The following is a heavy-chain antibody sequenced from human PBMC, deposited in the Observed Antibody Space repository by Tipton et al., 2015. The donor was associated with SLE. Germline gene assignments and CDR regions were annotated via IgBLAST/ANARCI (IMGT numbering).Heavy chain of an antibody. CDR1: GGSISSSSYY. D-gene: IGHD3-10*01. J-gene: IGHJ4*02. CDR2: IYYTGST. V-gene: IGHV4-39*07. Sequence: TLSLTCTVSGGSISSSSYYWGWIRQPPGKGLEWIGIIYYTGSTYYNPSLKSRVTISVDTSKNQFSLNLSSVTAADTAVYYCAKDLKITMVRGVLDYWGQGTLVTVSS. CDR3: AKDLKITMVRGVLDY.